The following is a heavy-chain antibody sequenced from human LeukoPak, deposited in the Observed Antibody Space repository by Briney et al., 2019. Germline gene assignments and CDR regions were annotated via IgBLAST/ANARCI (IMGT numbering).Heavy chain of an antibody. J-gene: IGHJ6*02. D-gene: IGHD6-13*01. CDR3: ASATRGSSSSKEARGRYGMDV. V-gene: IGHV3-11*01. CDR1: GFTFSDYY. CDR2: ISSSGSTI. Sequence: GGSLRLSCAASGFTFSDYYMSWIRQAPGKGLEWVSYISSSGSTIYYADSVKGRFTISRDNAKNSLYLQMNSLRAEDTAVYYCASATRGSSSSKEARGRYGMDVWGQGTTVTVSS.